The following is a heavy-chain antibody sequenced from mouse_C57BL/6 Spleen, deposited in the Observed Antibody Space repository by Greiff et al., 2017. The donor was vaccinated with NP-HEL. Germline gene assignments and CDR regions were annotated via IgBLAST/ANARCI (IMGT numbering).Heavy chain of an antibody. CDR2: IYPSDSET. Sequence: VQLQQSGAELVRPGSSVKLSCKASGYTFTSYWMDWVKQRPGQGLEWIGNIYPSDSETHYNQKFKDKATLTVDKSSSTAYMQLSSLTSEDSAVYYCARGYGSSLYYFDYWGQGTTLTVSS. CDR3: ARGYGSSLYYFDY. V-gene: IGHV1-61*01. J-gene: IGHJ2*01. D-gene: IGHD1-1*01. CDR1: GYTFTSYW.